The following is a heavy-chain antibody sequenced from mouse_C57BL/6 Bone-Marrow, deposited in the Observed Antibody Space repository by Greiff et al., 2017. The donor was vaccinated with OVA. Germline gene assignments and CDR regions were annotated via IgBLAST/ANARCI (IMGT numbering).Heavy chain of an antibody. V-gene: IGHV1-69*01. J-gene: IGHJ1*03. CDR1: GYTFTSYW. D-gene: IGHD1-1*01. CDR2: IDPSDSYT. CDR3: ATVVARYCYFDV. Sequence: QVQLKQPGAELVMPGASVKLSCKASGYTFTSYWMHWVKQRPGQGLEWIGEIDPSDSYTNYNQKFKGKSTLTVDKSSSTAYMQLSSLTSEDSAVYYCATVVARYCYFDVWGTGTTVTVSS.